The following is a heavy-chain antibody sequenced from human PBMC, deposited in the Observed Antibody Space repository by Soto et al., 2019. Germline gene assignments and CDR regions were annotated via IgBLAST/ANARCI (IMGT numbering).Heavy chain of an antibody. CDR1: GGSISSYY. CDR2: IYYSGST. V-gene: IGHV4-59*01. D-gene: IGHD3-9*01. CDR3: ARSTLGLRYFVGPFDY. J-gene: IGHJ4*02. Sequence: PSETLSLTCTVSGGSISSYYWSWIRQPPGKGLEWIGYIYYSGSTNYNPPLKSRVTISVDTSKNQFSLKLSSVTAADTAVYYCARSTLGLRYFVGPFDYWGQGTLVTVSS.